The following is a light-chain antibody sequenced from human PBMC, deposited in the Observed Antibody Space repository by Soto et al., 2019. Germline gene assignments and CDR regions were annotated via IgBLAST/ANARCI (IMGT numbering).Light chain of an antibody. Sequence: EIVMTQSPATLSVSPGETASLSCRASQSAGNFLAWYQQKPGQAPRLLIYYISTRATGIPARFSGSGSGTEFTLTINSLQSEDSAVYYCQQYGSSPPITFGQGTRLEI. CDR1: QSAGNF. CDR2: YIS. V-gene: IGKV3D-15*01. CDR3: QQYGSSPPIT. J-gene: IGKJ5*01.